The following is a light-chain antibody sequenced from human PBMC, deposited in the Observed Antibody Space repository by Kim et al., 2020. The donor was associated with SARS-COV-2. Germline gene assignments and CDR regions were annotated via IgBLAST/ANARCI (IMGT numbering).Light chain of an antibody. V-gene: IGKV3-20*01. J-gene: IGKJ1*01. CDR1: QSVSSSY. CDR2: DAS. Sequence: EIVLTQSPGTLSLSPGERATLSCRASQSVSSSYLAWYQQKPGQAPRLLIYDASSRATGIPDRFSGSGSGTDFTLTITRLEPEDFAVYYCQQYGISPRTFGQGTKVDIK. CDR3: QQYGISPRT.